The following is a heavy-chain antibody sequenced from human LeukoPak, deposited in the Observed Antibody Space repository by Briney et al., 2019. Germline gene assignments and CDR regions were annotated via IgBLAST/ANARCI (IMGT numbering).Heavy chain of an antibody. J-gene: IGHJ4*02. V-gene: IGHV3-23*01. CDR1: GFTFSSYG. CDR3: AKVAVVITDDY. D-gene: IGHD3-22*01. Sequence: GGSLRLPCAASGFTFSSYGMHWVRQAPGKGLEWVSAISGSGGSTYYADSVKGRFTISRDNSKNTLYLQMNSLRAEDTAVYYCAKVAVVITDDYWGQGTLVTVSS. CDR2: ISGSGGST.